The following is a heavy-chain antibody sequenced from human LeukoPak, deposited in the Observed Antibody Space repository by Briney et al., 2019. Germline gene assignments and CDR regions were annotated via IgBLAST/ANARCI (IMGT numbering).Heavy chain of an antibody. V-gene: IGHV3-30*02. CDR3: VRAKPKNMVRGLIMRRESRYYFDY. CDR1: GFTFSSYG. Sequence: GGSLRLSCAASGFTFSSYGMHWVRQAPGKGLEWVAFIRYDGSNKYYADSVKGRFTISRDNSKNTLYLQMNSLRAEDTAVYYCVRAKPKNMVRGLIMRRESRYYFDYWGQGTLVTVSS. J-gene: IGHJ4*02. D-gene: IGHD3-10*01. CDR2: IRYDGSNK.